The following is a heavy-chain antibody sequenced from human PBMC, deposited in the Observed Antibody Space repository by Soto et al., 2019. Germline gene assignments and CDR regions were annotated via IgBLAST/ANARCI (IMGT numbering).Heavy chain of an antibody. CDR3: ARYALGLSPWWYNWFDR. V-gene: IGHV3-23*01. CDR2: ISDSGGSP. Sequence: VQLLESGGGLVQPGGSLRLSCAASGFTFSSYAMNWVRQTPGEGLEWVSGISDSGGSPYYADSVKGRFTISRDNSKNTLYLQMDNLRAEDTGVYYCARYALGLSPWWYNWFDRWGQGTLVSVSS. CDR1: GFTFSSYA. D-gene: IGHD2-8*02. J-gene: IGHJ5*02.